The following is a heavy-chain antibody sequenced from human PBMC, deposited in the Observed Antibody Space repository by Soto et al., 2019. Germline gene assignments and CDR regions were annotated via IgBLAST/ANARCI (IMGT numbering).Heavy chain of an antibody. J-gene: IGHJ4*02. V-gene: IGHV4-61*01. CDR1: GGSVSSGSYY. Sequence: KPSETLSLTCTVSGGSVSSGSYYWSWIRQPPGKGLEWIGYIYYSGSTNYNPSLKSRVTISVDTSKNQFSLKLSSVTAADTAVYYCARGSYGHQNFDYWGQGTLVTVSS. CDR2: IYYSGST. D-gene: IGHD5-18*01. CDR3: ARGSYGHQNFDY.